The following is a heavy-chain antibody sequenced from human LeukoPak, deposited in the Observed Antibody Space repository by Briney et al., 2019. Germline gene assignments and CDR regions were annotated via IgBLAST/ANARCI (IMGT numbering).Heavy chain of an antibody. CDR3: ARDYRGFCTSDNCYRTIFDY. V-gene: IGHV1-2*02. Sequence: ASVKVSCKASGYTFTGYYMHWVRQAPGQGLEWMGWINPNSGGANYAQKFQGRVTMTRGTSISTAYMDLSSLRSDDTAVYYCARDYRGFCTSDNCYRTIFDYWGQGTLVTVSS. J-gene: IGHJ4*02. CDR1: GYTFTGYY. CDR2: INPNSGGA. D-gene: IGHD2-2*02.